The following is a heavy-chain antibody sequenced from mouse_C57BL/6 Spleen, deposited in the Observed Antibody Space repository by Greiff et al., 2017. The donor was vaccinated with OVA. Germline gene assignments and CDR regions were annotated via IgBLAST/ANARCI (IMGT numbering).Heavy chain of an antibody. V-gene: IGHV1-52*01. Sequence: QVQLQQPGAELVRPGSSVKLSCKASGYTFTSYWMHWVKQRPIQGLEWIGKIDPSDSETNYNQKFKDKATLTVDKSSSTAYMQLSSLTSEDSAVYDCARAYYYDEGYYAMDYWGQGTSVTVSS. CDR1: GYTFTSYW. J-gene: IGHJ4*01. CDR2: IDPSDSET. CDR3: ARAYYYDEGYYAMDY. D-gene: IGHD2-4*01.